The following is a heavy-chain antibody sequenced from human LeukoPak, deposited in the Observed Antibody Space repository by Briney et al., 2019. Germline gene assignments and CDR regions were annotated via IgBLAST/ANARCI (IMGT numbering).Heavy chain of an antibody. CDR2: ISGSGGST. Sequence: GGSLRLSCAASGFTFSSYAMSWVRQAPGKGLEWVSAISGSGGSTYYADSVKGRFTISRDNSKNTLSLQMNSLRSEDTAVYYCATAFLLGATPPSWGQGTLVTVSS. V-gene: IGHV3-23*01. D-gene: IGHD1-26*01. J-gene: IGHJ5*02. CDR1: GFTFSSYA. CDR3: ATAFLLGATPPS.